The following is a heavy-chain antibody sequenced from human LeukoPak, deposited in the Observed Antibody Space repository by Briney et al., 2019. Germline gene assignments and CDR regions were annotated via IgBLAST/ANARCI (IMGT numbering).Heavy chain of an antibody. Sequence: SETLSLTCTVSGGSISSSSYYWGWIRQPPRKGLEWIGSIYYSGSTYYNPSLKSRVTISVDTSKNQFSLKLSSVTAADTAVYYCARAGRAAPFDYWGQGTLVTVSS. CDR1: GGSISSSSYY. V-gene: IGHV4-39*07. J-gene: IGHJ4*02. CDR2: IYYSGST. CDR3: ARAGRAAPFDY. D-gene: IGHD6-6*01.